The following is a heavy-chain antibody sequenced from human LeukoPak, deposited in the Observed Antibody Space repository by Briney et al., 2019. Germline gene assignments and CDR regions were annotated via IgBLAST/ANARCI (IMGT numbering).Heavy chain of an antibody. CDR2: ISGSGGST. D-gene: IGHD5-24*01. CDR3: AKGPRWLQPNSPGGYYFDY. J-gene: IGHJ4*02. Sequence: GGSLRLSCAASGFTFSSYAMSWVRQAPGKGLEWVSAISGSGGSTYYADSVKGRFTISRDNSKNTLYLQMNSLRAEDTAVYYCAKGPRWLQPNSPGGYYFDYWGQGTLVTVSS. CDR1: GFTFSSYA. V-gene: IGHV3-23*01.